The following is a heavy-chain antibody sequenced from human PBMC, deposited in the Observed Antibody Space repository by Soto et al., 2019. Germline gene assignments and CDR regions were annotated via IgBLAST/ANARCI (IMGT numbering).Heavy chain of an antibody. CDR2: INPSGGST. CDR1: GYTFTSYY. V-gene: IGHV1-46*03. Sequence: ASVKVSCKASGYTFTSYYMHWVRQAPGQGLEWMGIINPSGGSTSYAQKFQGRVIMTRDTSTSTVYMELSSLRSEDTAVYYCARDPVYDILTGLHDAFDIWGQGTMVTVSS. CDR3: ARDPVYDILTGLHDAFDI. J-gene: IGHJ3*02. D-gene: IGHD3-9*01.